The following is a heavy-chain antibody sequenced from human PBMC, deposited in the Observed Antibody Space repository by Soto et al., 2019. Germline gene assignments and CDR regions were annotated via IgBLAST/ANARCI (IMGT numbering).Heavy chain of an antibody. CDR3: AKRYHTTTSCFDY. D-gene: IGHD2-2*01. V-gene: IGHV3-23*01. CDR2: TSGGGGTT. J-gene: IGHJ4*02. CDR1: GFTFNSYA. Sequence: EVQLLESGGGLVQPGGSLRLSCAASGFTFNSYAMSWVRQAPGKGLEWVSITSGGGGTTYYADYVKGRFAISRDNSKNTLYLEMNSLRAEDTAVYFCAKRYHTTTSCFDYWGQGTLVTVSS.